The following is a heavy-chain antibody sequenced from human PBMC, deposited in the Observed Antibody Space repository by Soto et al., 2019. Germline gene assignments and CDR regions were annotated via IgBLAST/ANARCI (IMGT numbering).Heavy chain of an antibody. CDR3: ARDSIAAAGTDY. D-gene: IGHD6-13*01. CDR1: GGTFSSYT. Sequence: SVKVSCKASGGTFSSYTVAWVRQAPGQGLEWMGEIIPLFGTTNYVEKFQGRLTITADASTSTAYMELSSLRSEDTAMYYCARDSIAAAGTDYWGQGTLVTVS. CDR2: IIPLFGTT. V-gene: IGHV1-69*13. J-gene: IGHJ4*02.